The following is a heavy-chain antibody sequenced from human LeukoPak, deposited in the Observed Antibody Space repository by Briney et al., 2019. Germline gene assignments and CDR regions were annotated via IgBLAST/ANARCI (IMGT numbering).Heavy chain of an antibody. D-gene: IGHD4-11*01. CDR2: IYTSGST. J-gene: IGHJ4*02. CDR1: GGSISSYY. CDR3: ARDKGPSEATVAFDY. V-gene: IGHV4-4*07. Sequence: SETLSLTCTVSGGSISSYYWSWIRQPAGKGLEWIGRIYTSGSTNYNPSLKSRVTMSVDTSKNQFSLKLSSVTAADTAVYYCARDKGPSEATVAFDYWGQGTLVTVSS.